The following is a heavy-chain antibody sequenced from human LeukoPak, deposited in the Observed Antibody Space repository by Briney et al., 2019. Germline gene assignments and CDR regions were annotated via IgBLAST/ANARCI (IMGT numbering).Heavy chain of an antibody. Sequence: SETVSLTCTVSGGSVSSGDYYWSWIRQPPGKGLEWIGYIYYSGSTYYNPSLKSRITISVDTSKNQFSLKLSSLTAADTAVYYCARGELWFGELSSYYGMDVWGQGTTVTVSS. CDR3: ARGELWFGELSSYYGMDV. V-gene: IGHV4-30-4*01. J-gene: IGHJ6*02. CDR1: GGSVSSGDYY. CDR2: IYYSGST. D-gene: IGHD3-10*01.